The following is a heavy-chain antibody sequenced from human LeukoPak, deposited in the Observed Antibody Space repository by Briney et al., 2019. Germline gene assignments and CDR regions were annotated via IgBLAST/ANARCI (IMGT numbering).Heavy chain of an antibody. D-gene: IGHD1-1*01. CDR3: ARAYTTYYYYMDV. CDR1: GGSISSYY. Sequence: SETLSLTCTVSGGSISSYYWSWIRQPPGKGLEWIGYIIYSGSTNYNPSLKSRVTISVDTSKNQFSLKLSSVTAADTAVYYCARAYTTYYYYMDVWGKGTTVTVSS. CDR2: IIYSGST. J-gene: IGHJ6*03. V-gene: IGHV4-59*12.